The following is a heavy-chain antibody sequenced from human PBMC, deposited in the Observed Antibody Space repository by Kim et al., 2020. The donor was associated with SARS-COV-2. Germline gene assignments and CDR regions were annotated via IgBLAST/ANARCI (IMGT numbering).Heavy chain of an antibody. Sequence: SETLSLTCTVSGGSISSYYWSWIRQPPGKGLEWIGYIYYSGSTNYNPSLKSRVTISVDTSKNQFSLKLSSVTAADTAVYYCARGSYGSGKGDYWGQGTLVTVSS. CDR2: IYYSGST. CDR3: ARGSYGSGKGDY. V-gene: IGHV4-59*01. D-gene: IGHD3-10*01. J-gene: IGHJ4*02. CDR1: GGSISSYY.